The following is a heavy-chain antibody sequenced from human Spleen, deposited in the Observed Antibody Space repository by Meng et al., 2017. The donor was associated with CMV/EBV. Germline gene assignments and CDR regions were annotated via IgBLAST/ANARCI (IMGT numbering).Heavy chain of an antibody. J-gene: IGHJ4*02. CDR2: SYHSGST. V-gene: IGHV4-4*02. D-gene: IGHD2-21*02. CDR1: GGSISSSNL. Sequence: QAQLQESGPGLVKPSGTLSLPCAVPGGSISSSNLWTWVRQVPGKGLEWMGESYHSGSTNYNPSLKSRVTISVDKFKNQFSLKLGSVPAADTAVYYCARIERRRILKYCGSDCSTTDYWGQGTLVTVSS. CDR3: ARIERRRILKYCGSDCSTTDY.